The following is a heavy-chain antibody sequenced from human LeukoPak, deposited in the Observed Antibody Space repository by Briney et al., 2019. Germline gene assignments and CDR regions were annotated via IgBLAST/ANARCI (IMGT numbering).Heavy chain of an antibody. V-gene: IGHV4-39*01. CDR2: INHSGST. J-gene: IGHJ6*03. D-gene: IGHD4-23*01. CDR1: GGSISSSSYY. CDR3: ARHLSRWRNYYYYYYMDV. Sequence: PSETLSLTCTVSGGSISSSSYYWSWIRQPPGTGLEWIGEINHSGSTNYNPSLKSRVTISVDTSKNQFSLKLSSVTAADTAVYYCARHLSRWRNYYYYYYMDVWGKGTTVTISS.